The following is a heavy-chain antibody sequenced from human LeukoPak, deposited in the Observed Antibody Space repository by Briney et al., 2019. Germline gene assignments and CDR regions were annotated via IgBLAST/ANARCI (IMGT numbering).Heavy chain of an antibody. V-gene: IGHV3-21*01. J-gene: IGHJ5*02. CDR2: ISSSGSNT. CDR1: GFTFSTSG. CDR3: AATNWFDP. Sequence: GGSLRLSCAASGFTFSTSGMNWVRQAPGKGLEWVSSISSSGSNTYYADSMKGRFTISRDNAGDSLYLQMNSLRGEDTAVYYCAATNWFDPWGQGTLVTVSS.